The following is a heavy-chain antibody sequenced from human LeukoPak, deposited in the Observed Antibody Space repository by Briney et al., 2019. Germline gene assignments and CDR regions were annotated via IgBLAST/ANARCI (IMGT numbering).Heavy chain of an antibody. J-gene: IGHJ5*02. CDR2: ISYDGSNK. V-gene: IGHV3-30-3*01. CDR1: GFTFSSYA. D-gene: IGHD2-15*01. Sequence: QPGRSLRLSCAASGFTFSSYAMHWVRQAPGKGLEWVAVISYDGSNKYYADSVKGRFTISRDNSKNTLYLQMNSLRAEDTAVYYCAKDWLEVVVAAHLPGNWFDPWGQGTLVTVSS. CDR3: AKDWLEVVVAAHLPGNWFDP.